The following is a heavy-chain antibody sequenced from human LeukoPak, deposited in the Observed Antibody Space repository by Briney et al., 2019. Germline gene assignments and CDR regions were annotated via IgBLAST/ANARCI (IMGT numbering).Heavy chain of an antibody. D-gene: IGHD6-13*01. CDR3: ARRGAAVRVYYYYYMDV. CDR1: GGSISSGDYY. V-gene: IGHV4-39*07. CDR2: INHSGGT. J-gene: IGHJ6*03. Sequence: PSETLSLTCTVSGGSISSGDYYWSWIRQPPGKGLEWIGEINHSGGTNYNPTLKSRVTILVDTSKDQFSLNLSSVTAADTAVYYCARRGAAVRVYYYYYMDVWGKGTTVTVSS.